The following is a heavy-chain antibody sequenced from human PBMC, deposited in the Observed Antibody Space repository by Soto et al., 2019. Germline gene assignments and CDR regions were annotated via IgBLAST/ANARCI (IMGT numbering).Heavy chain of an antibody. Sequence: EVQLVESGGGLVQPGGSLRLSCAASGFTVSSNYMSWVRQAPGKGLEWVSVIYSGGSTYYADSVKGRFTISRDNSKNTLYLQMNSLRAEDTAVYYCARDLSTGYYYYGMDVWGQGTTVTVSS. D-gene: IGHD4-17*01. J-gene: IGHJ6*02. CDR2: IYSGGST. CDR3: ARDLSTGYYYYGMDV. V-gene: IGHV3-66*01. CDR1: GFTVSSNY.